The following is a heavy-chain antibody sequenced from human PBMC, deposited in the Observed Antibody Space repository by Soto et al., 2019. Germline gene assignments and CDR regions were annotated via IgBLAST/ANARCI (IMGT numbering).Heavy chain of an antibody. CDR2: IIPIFGTA. J-gene: IGHJ4*02. CDR1: GGTFSSYA. CDR3: AREGWGWLQFSAPDY. V-gene: IGHV1-69*01. Sequence: QVQLVQSGAEVKKPGSPVKVSCKASGGTFSSYAISWVRQAPGQGLEWMGGIIPIFGTANYAQKFQGRVTITADESTSTAYMELSSLRSEDTAVYYCAREGWGWLQFSAPDYWGQGTLVTVSS. D-gene: IGHD2-21*01.